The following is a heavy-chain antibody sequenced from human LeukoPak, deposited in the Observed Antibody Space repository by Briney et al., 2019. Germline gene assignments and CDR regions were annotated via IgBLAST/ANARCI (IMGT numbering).Heavy chain of an antibody. CDR2: ISTYNGNT. V-gene: IGHV1-18*01. J-gene: IGHJ4*02. Sequence: ASVKVSCKASGYTFTSYGISWVRQAPGQGLEWMGWISTYNGNTNYAQKLQGRVTMTTDTSTSTAYMELRSLRSDDTAVYYCARDYDRSGYYLTTFDYWGQGTLVTVSS. CDR3: ARDYDRSGYYLTTFDY. CDR1: GYTFTSYG. D-gene: IGHD3-22*01.